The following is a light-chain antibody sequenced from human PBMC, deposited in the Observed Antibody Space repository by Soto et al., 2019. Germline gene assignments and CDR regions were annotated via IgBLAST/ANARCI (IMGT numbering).Light chain of an antibody. CDR2: GAS. Sequence: EIVMTQSPATLSVSPGESATLSCRASQNVKTYLAWYQQRPGQAPRLLMYGASTRASGTPARFSGSGSGTEFTLTINSLQFEDFAIYYCQEYDNWPALSFGGGTTVEIK. CDR1: QNVKTY. V-gene: IGKV3D-15*01. CDR3: QEYDNWPALS. J-gene: IGKJ4*01.